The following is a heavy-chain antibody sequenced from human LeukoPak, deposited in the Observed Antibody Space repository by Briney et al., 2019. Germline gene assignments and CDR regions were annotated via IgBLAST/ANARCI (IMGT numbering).Heavy chain of an antibody. CDR1: GGSFSGYY. J-gene: IGHJ4*02. V-gene: IGHV4-34*01. Sequence: PSETLSLTCAVYGGSFSGYYWSWIRQPPGKGLEWIGEINHSGSTNYNPSLKSRVTISVDTSKNQFSLKLSSVTAADTAGYYCARGGLRYFDWLPKDYFDYWGQGTLVTVSS. CDR3: ARGGLRYFDWLPKDYFDY. CDR2: INHSGST. D-gene: IGHD3-9*01.